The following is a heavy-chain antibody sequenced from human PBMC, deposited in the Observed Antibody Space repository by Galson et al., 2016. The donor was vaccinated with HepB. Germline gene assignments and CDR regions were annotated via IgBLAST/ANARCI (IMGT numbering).Heavy chain of an antibody. V-gene: IGHV3-30*03. CDR1: GFTFSNYG. CDR2: ISYDGSNE. CDR3: ARVPSSSWFSPWYFDL. Sequence: SLRLSCAASGFTFSNYGMHWVRQAPGKGLEWVAVISYDGSNEYYADSVKGRFTISRDNSKNTLYLQMNSLRLEDAAVYYCARVPSSSWFSPWYFDLWGRGTLVTVSS. J-gene: IGHJ2*01. D-gene: IGHD6-13*01.